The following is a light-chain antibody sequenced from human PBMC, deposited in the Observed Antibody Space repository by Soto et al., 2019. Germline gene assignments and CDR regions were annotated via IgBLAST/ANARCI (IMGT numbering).Light chain of an antibody. J-gene: IGKJ2*01. CDR2: KTS. CDR1: QSFNTW. CDR3: QQYNSYPYT. Sequence: DVQMTQSPSSLSPSVGARVTITCRASQSFNTWLAWYQQKPGKAPKLLIYKTSILESGVPSRFSGSGSGTDFTLTISSLQPEDSATYYCQQYNSYPYTFGQGTKLEIK. V-gene: IGKV1-5*03.